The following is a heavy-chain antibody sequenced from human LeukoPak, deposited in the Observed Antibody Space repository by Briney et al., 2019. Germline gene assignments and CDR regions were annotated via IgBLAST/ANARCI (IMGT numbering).Heavy chain of an antibody. CDR3: ARRYCSSTSCFRAFDI. D-gene: IGHD2-2*01. V-gene: IGHV3-7*01. J-gene: IGHJ3*02. CDR2: IKQDGSEK. Sequence: PGGSLRLSCAASGFTFSNYGMHWVRQAPGKGLEWVANIKQDGSEKYYVDSVKGRFTISRDNAKNSLYLQMNSLRAEDTAVYYCARRYCSSTSCFRAFDIWGQGTMVTVSS. CDR1: GFTFSNYG.